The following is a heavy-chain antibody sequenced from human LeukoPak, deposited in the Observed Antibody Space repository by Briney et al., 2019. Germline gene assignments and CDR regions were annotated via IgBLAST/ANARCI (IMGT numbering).Heavy chain of an antibody. Sequence: PSETLSLTCAVSGGSISSSNWWGWVRQPPGKGLEWIGEIYHSGSTNYNPSLKSRVTISVDKSKNQFSLKLSSVTAADTAVYYCARVGDGQLWLNRFDPWGQGTLVTVSS. D-gene: IGHD5-18*01. CDR3: ARVGDGQLWLNRFDP. CDR2: IYHSGST. V-gene: IGHV4-4*02. CDR1: GGSISSSNW. J-gene: IGHJ5*02.